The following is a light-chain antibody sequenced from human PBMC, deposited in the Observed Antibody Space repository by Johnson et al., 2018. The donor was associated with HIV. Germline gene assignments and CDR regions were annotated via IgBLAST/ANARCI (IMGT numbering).Light chain of an antibody. Sequence: QFVLTQPPSVSAAPGQKVTISCSGNTSTIGNNFVSWYQLLPGTAPKLLIYKNTQRPSGIPDRFSGSKSATSATLGITGLQTGDEADYYCGTWDSSLSVEVFGTGTKVTVL. CDR1: TSTIGNNF. CDR2: KNT. V-gene: IGLV1-51*02. J-gene: IGLJ1*01. CDR3: GTWDSSLSVEV.